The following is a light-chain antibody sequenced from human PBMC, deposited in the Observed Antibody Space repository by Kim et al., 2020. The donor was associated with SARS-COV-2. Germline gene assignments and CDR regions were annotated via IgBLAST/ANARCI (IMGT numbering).Light chain of an antibody. Sequence: VGDRGNIHCRGRANIDRWLAWDQQKPGKGPKLLIYYVSSLESGVPSRFSGSGSGTEFTLTISSLQPDDCATYFCQQYLSSAPSVSFGAGTKVDIK. J-gene: IGKJ3*01. V-gene: IGKV1-5*01. CDR3: QQYLSSAPSVS. CDR1: ANIDRW. CDR2: YVS.